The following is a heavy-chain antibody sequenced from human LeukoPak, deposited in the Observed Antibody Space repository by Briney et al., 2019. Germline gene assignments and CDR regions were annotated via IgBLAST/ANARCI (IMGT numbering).Heavy chain of an antibody. J-gene: IGHJ4*02. Sequence: SETLSLTCTVSGGSISSHYWSWIRQPPGKGLEWIGSISYSGSTNYNPSLKSRLTISVDASKNQFSLKLSSVTAADTAVYYCATAPDYFDYWGQGTLVTVSS. CDR1: GGSISSHY. D-gene: IGHD1-14*01. CDR2: ISYSGST. V-gene: IGHV4-59*11. CDR3: ATAPDYFDY.